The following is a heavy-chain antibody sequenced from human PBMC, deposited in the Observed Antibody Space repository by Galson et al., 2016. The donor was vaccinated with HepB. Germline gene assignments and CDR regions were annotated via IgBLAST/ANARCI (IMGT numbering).Heavy chain of an antibody. V-gene: IGHV4-34*01. CDR3: ARVPRRYDFWQRGYFGPSFDP. Sequence: SETLSLTCAVYGGSFSGYYWSWIRQPPGKGLEWIGEINHSGNTNYNPSLKSRVTMSVDTSKNQFSLNLSSVTAADTAVYYCARVPRRYDFWQRGYFGPSFDPWGQGTLVTVSS. CDR2: INHSGNT. D-gene: IGHD3-3*01. CDR1: GGSFSGYY. J-gene: IGHJ5*02.